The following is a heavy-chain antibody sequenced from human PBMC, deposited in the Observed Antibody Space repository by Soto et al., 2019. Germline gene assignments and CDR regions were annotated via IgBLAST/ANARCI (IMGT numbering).Heavy chain of an antibody. D-gene: IGHD3-16*02. CDR1: GGSISSGGYY. V-gene: IGHV4-31*03. Sequence: QVQLQESGPGLVKPSQTLSLTCTVSGGSISSGGYYWSWIRQHPGKGLEWIGYIYYSGSTYYNPSLKSRVTISVDTSKNQFSLRLGSVTAADTAVYYCARGPGGVIVTNWFDPWGQGTLVTVSS. CDR3: ARGPGGVIVTNWFDP. J-gene: IGHJ5*02. CDR2: IYYSGST.